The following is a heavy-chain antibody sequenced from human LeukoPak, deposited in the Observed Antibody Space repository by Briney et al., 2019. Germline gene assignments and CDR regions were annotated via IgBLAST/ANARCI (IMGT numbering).Heavy chain of an antibody. J-gene: IGHJ4*02. V-gene: IGHV3-21*06. CDR2: IRTGNNDI. D-gene: IGHD6-13*01. CDR1: GVTFSSYT. Sequence: AGGSLRLSCAASGVTFSSYTMNWVRQAPGKGLEWISSIRTGNNDIYYADSLKGRFTISRDNAKNTLYLQMNSLRAEDTAVYYCAKDPRLYPSSSWYSFLYYFDYWGQGTLVTVSS. CDR3: AKDPRLYPSSSWYSFLYYFDY.